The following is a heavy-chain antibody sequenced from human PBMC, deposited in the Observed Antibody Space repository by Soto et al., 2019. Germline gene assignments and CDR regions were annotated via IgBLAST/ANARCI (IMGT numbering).Heavy chain of an antibody. CDR2: ISGSGGST. Sequence: PGGSLRLSCAASGFTFSSYAMSWVRQAPGKGLEWVSAISGSGGSTYYADSVKGRFTISRDNSKNTLYLQMNSLRAEDTAVYYCAKDGPMMPRDLSAYYFDYWGQGKLVTVSS. J-gene: IGHJ4*02. CDR1: GFTFSSYA. CDR3: AKDGPMMPRDLSAYYFDY. D-gene: IGHD2-2*01. V-gene: IGHV3-23*01.